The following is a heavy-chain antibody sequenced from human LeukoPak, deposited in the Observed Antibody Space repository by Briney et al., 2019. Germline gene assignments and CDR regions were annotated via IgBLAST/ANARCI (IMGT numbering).Heavy chain of an antibody. CDR1: GYTFTSYD. Sequence: ASVKVSCKASGYTFTSYDINWVRQAPGQGLEWMGWMNPNSGNTGYAQKFQGRVTMTRNTSISTAYMELSSLRSEDTAVFYCARVAHNYDLLTGYYPYLDYFDFWGQGTLVTVSS. CDR3: ARVAHNYDLLTGYYPYLDYFDF. CDR2: MNPNSGNT. V-gene: IGHV1-8*01. J-gene: IGHJ4*02. D-gene: IGHD3-9*01.